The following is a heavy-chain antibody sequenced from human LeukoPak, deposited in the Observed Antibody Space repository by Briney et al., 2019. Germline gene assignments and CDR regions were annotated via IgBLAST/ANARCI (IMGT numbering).Heavy chain of an antibody. CDR1: GGSISSSNW. J-gene: IGHJ4*02. CDR2: ISHSGST. Sequence: SESLSLTCAVSGGSISSSNWWSWVRQSPGKGLEWIGEISHSGSTNYNPSLESRVTISVDKSKNQFSLKLTSVTAADTAVYFCARVTGTTPFDCWGQGTLVTVSS. V-gene: IGHV4-4*02. D-gene: IGHD1-1*01. CDR3: ARVTGTTPFDC.